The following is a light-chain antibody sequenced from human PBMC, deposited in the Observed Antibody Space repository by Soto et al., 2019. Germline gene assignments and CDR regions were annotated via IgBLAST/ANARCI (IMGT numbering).Light chain of an antibody. J-gene: IGKJ1*01. CDR3: QQYYSYPRT. CDR1: QGISSY. V-gene: IGKV1-8*01. CDR2: AAF. Sequence: AIRMTQSPSSLSASTGDRVTITCRASQGISSYLAWYQQKPGKAPKLLIYAAFTLQSGVPSRFSVCRASTDFTSTNSCLQTEDFATYDCQQYYSYPRTFGQGTKVEIK.